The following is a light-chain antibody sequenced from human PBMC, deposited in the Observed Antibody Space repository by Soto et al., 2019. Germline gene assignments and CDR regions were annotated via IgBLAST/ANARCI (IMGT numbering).Light chain of an antibody. Sequence: EIVLTQSPGTLSLSPGERATLSCRASQSVRSTYLAWYQQNPGQAPRLLIYGASSRATGIPDRFSGSGSGKDLSLTIRRLEPEDFAVYFCQQYGSSSYTFGQGTKLELK. CDR3: QQYGSSSYT. CDR1: QSVRSTY. CDR2: GAS. J-gene: IGKJ2*01. V-gene: IGKV3-20*01.